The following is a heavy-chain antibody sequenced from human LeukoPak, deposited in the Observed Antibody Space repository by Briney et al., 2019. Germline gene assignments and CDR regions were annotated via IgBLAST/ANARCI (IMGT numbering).Heavy chain of an antibody. CDR3: ARSSFGYSYDY. V-gene: IGHV4-34*01. CDR2: INHSGGT. CDR1: GGSFSGYY. J-gene: IGHJ4*02. D-gene: IGHD5-18*01. Sequence: SETLSLTCAVYGGSFSGYYWSWIRQPPGKGLEWIGEINHSGGTNYNPSLKSRVTISVDTSKNQFSLKLSSVTAADTAVYYCARSSFGYSYDYWGQGTLVTVSS.